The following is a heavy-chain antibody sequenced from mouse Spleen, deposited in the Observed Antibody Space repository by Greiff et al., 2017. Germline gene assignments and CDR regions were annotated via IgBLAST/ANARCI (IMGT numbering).Heavy chain of an antibody. CDR1: GYTFTSYW. CDR2: IEPSDSYT. Sequence: QLQQPGAELVMPGASVKLSRKASGYTFTSYWMHWVKQRPGQGLEWIGEIEPSDSYTNYNQKLKGKATLTVDKSPSTAYMQLISLTSEDSAVYYCARVDWDRSYFDYWGQGTTLTVSS. CDR3: ARVDWDRSYFDY. D-gene: IGHD4-1*01. J-gene: IGHJ2*01. V-gene: IGHV1-69*01.